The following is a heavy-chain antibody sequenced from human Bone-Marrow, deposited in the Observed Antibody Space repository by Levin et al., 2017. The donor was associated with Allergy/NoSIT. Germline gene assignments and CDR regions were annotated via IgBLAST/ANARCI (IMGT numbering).Heavy chain of an antibody. J-gene: IGHJ6*02. D-gene: IGHD2-2*02. CDR1: EFSFRSFG. CDR2: ISSSSSAI. CDR3: ASWSYCSSATCFTNYYGLDV. V-gene: IGHV3-48*01. Sequence: GGSLRLSCAASEFSFRSFGMNWVRQAPGKGLELISYISSSSSAIYYADSVKGRFTISRDNDKNSLSLQLNSLRAEDTAVYYCASWSYCSSATCFTNYYGLDVWGQGTTVTVSS.